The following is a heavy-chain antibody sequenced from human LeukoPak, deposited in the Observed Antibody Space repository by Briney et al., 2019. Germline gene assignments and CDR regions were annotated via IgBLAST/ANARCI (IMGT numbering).Heavy chain of an antibody. CDR1: GFTFSIYS. J-gene: IGHJ4*02. CDR2: ISSSSSYI. D-gene: IGHD3-16*01. V-gene: IGHV3-21*01. Sequence: GGSLRLSCAASGFTFSIYSMNWVRQAPGKGLEWVSSISSSSSYIYYADSVKGRFTISRDNAKKSLYLQMNSLRAEDTAVYYCARGGQRGEDDYWAREPWSPSPQ. CDR3: ARGGQRGEDDY.